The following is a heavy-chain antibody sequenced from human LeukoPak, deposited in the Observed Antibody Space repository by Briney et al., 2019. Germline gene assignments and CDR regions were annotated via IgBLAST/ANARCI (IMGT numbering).Heavy chain of an antibody. CDR3: ARLGGYYGSGSYLSWFDP. CDR2: IYTSGST. D-gene: IGHD3-10*01. Sequence: PSENLSLTCTVSGGSISSYYWSWIRQPAGKGLEWIGRIYTSGSTNYNPSLKSRVTMSVDTSKNQFSLKLSSVTAADTAVYYCARLGGYYGSGSYLSWFDPWGQGTLVTVSS. CDR1: GGSISSYY. V-gene: IGHV4-4*07. J-gene: IGHJ5*02.